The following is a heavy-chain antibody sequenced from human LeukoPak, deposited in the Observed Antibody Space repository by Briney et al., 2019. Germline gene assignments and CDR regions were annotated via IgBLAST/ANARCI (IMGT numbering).Heavy chain of an antibody. V-gene: IGHV4-61*01. D-gene: IGHD4-17*01. Sequence: SETLSLTWTVSGGSVTSGSFYWSWIRQPPGKGLEWIGFTYYTGSTRYNPSLKSRVTLSLDTSRNQFSLRLGSVTEGKAAVYYYATPGPDYGDYADDSWGQGTLVTVSS. J-gene: IGHJ4*02. CDR3: ATPGPDYGDYADDS. CDR2: TYYTGST. CDR1: GGSVTSGSFY.